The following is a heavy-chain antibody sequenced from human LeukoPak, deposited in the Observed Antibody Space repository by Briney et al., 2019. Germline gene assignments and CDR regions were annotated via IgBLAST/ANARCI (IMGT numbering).Heavy chain of an antibody. CDR3: ANRNSGRLYYFDY. D-gene: IGHD1-26*01. V-gene: IGHV3-48*03. CDR2: ISISGSTI. J-gene: IGHJ4*02. Sequence: PGGSLRLSCAASGFTFSSYEMNWVRQAPGKGLEWVSYISISGSTIYYADSVKGRFTISRDNSKNTLYLQLSSVRAEDTAVYYCANRNSGRLYYFDYWGQGTLVTVSS. CDR1: GFTFSSYE.